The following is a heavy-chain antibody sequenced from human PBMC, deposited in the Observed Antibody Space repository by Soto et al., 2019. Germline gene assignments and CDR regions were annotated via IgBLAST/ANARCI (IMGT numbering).Heavy chain of an antibody. Sequence: GGSLRLSCAASGFTFSSYWMHWVRQAPGKGLVWVSRINSDGSSTSYADSVKGRFTISRDNAKNTLYLQMNSLRAEDTAVYYCARDHIVVVPAAMSLKNYYYYYGMDVWGQGTTVTVSS. CDR1: GFTFSSYW. CDR3: ARDHIVVVPAAMSLKNYYYYYGMDV. J-gene: IGHJ6*02. V-gene: IGHV3-74*01. D-gene: IGHD2-2*01. CDR2: INSDGSST.